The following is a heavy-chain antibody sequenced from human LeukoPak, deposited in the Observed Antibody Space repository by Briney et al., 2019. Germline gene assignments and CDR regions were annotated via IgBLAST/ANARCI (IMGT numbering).Heavy chain of an antibody. CDR3: ARLRYFDWPPRYFDL. Sequence: SETLSLTCTVSGGSISSSSYYWGWLRQPPGKGLEWIGSIYYSGSTYYNPSLKSRVTISVDTSKNQFSLTLSSVTAADTAVYSCARLRYFDWPPRYFDLWGRGTLVTVSS. D-gene: IGHD3-9*01. V-gene: IGHV4-39*01. CDR1: GGSISSSSYY. CDR2: IYYSGST. J-gene: IGHJ2*01.